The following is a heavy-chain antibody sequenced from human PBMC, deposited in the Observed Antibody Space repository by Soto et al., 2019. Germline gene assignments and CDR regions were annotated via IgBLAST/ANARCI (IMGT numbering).Heavy chain of an antibody. D-gene: IGHD3-10*01. V-gene: IGHV3-64*01. J-gene: IGHJ4*02. Sequence: EVQLVESGGGLVQPGGSLRLSCAASGFTFSSYAMHWVRQAPGKGLEYVSAISSNGGSTYYANSVKGRFTISRDNSKNTLYLKMGSLRAEDMALYYCARQGRAVSSYYFDYWGQGTLVTVSS. CDR2: ISSNGGST. CDR1: GFTFSSYA. CDR3: ARQGRAVSSYYFDY.